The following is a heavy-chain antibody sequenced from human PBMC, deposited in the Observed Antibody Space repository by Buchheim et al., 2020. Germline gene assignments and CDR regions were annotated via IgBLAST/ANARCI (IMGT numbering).Heavy chain of an antibody. CDR3: ASKLNIAVAGTPYEPTKKDYYYYGMDV. V-gene: IGHV3-64*01. CDR1: GFTFSSYA. CDR2: ISSNGGST. D-gene: IGHD6-19*01. Sequence: EVQLVESGGGLVQPGGSLRLSCAASGFTFSSYAMHWVRQAPGKGLEYVSAISSNGGSTYYANSVKGRFTISRDNSKNTLYFQMGSLRAEDMAVYYCASKLNIAVAGTPYEPTKKDYYYYGMDVWGQGTT. J-gene: IGHJ6*02.